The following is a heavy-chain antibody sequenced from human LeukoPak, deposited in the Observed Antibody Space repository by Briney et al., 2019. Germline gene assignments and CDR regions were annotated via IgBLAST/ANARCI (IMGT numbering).Heavy chain of an antibody. CDR3: ARTAITTRSDYGGSSDY. D-gene: IGHD4-23*01. CDR1: GYTFTSYG. V-gene: IGHV1-18*01. CDR2: ISAYNGNT. Sequence: ASVTVSCTASGYTFTSYGISWVRQAPGQGLEWMGWISAYNGNTNYAQKLQGRVTMTTNTSTSTAYMELRSLRSDDTAVYYCARTAITTRSDYGGSSDYWGQGTLVTVSS. J-gene: IGHJ4*02.